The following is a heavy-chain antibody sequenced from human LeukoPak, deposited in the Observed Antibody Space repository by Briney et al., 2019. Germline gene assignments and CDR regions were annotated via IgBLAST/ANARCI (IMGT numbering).Heavy chain of an antibody. CDR2: FDPEDGET. V-gene: IGHV1-24*01. CDR3: ATGCSSTSCKETSEWFDP. Sequence: ASVKVSCKVSGYTLTELSMHWVRQAPGKGLKWMGGFDPEDGETIYAQKFQGRVTMTEDTSTDTAYMELSSLRSEDAAVYYCATGCSSTSCKETSEWFDPWGQGTLVTVSS. CDR1: GYTLTELS. J-gene: IGHJ5*02. D-gene: IGHD2-2*01.